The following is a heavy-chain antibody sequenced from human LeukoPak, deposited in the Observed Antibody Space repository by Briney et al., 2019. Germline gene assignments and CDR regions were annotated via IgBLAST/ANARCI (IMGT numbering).Heavy chain of an antibody. J-gene: IGHJ6*02. V-gene: IGHV1-2*02. CDR1: GYTFTGYY. D-gene: IGHD2-2*01. CDR2: INPNSGGT. CDR3: ARGRVVPAATASRNYYYGMDV. Sequence: ASVKVSCKASGYTFTGYYMHWVRQAPGQGLEWMGWINPNSGGTNYAQKFQGRVTMTRDTSISTAYMELSRLRSDDTAVYYCARGRVVPAATASRNYYYGMDVWGQGTTVTVSS.